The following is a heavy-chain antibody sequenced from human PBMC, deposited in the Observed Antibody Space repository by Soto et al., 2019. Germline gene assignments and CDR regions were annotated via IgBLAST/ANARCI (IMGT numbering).Heavy chain of an antibody. D-gene: IGHD1-26*01. CDR2: MYRNDDK. V-gene: IGHV2-5*01. Sequence: QITLRESGPTLVKPTQTLTLTCTFSGFSLSTSGVAVGWIRQPPGKALEWLGIMYRNDDKRNIPSLKSRLICAKDPYKSQVVLTMTDMDPEDTATYCCSFGSREVYFDYWGQGTLVTVSS. CDR3: SFGSREVYFDY. CDR1: GFSLSTSGVA. J-gene: IGHJ4*02.